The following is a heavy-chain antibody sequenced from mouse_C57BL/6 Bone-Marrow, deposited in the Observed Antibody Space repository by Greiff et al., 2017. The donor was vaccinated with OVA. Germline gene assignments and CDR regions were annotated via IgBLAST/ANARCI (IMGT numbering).Heavy chain of an antibody. J-gene: IGHJ4*01. V-gene: IGHV5-12*01. CDR3: ARLDAMDY. CDR2: ISNGGGST. Sequence: EVQLVESGGGLVQPGGSLKLSCAASGFTFSDFYMYWIRQTPEKRLEWVAYISNGGGSTYYPDNVKGRFTISRDNAKNTLYLQMSRLKSEDTAMYYCARLDAMDYWGQGTSVTVSS. CDR1: GFTFSDFY.